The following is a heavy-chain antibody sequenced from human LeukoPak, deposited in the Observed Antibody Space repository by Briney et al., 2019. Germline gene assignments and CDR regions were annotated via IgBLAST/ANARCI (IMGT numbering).Heavy chain of an antibody. CDR2: INHSGST. Sequence: SETLSLTCAVYGGSFSGYYWSWIRQPPGKGLEWIGEINHSGSTNYNPSLKSRVTISVDTSKNQFSLKLSSVTAADTAVYYCARDTRYCSSTSCYTVSRRYRYFDLWGRGTLVTVSS. CDR3: ARDTRYCSSTSCYTVSRRYRYFDL. D-gene: IGHD2-2*02. J-gene: IGHJ2*01. V-gene: IGHV4-34*01. CDR1: GGSFSGYY.